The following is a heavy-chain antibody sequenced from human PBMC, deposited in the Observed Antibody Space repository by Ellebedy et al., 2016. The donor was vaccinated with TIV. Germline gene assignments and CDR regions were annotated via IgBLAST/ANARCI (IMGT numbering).Heavy chain of an antibody. CDR1: GFTFSSYN. CDR3: ARVRFGDTAVDY. D-gene: IGHD2-21*01. Sequence: GESLKISCAASGFTFSSYNMHWVRQGTGKGLEWVSAIGTAGDTYCPGSVKGRFTISRENAKNSLYLQITSLRAEDTAVYYCARVRFGDTAVDYWGQGTLVTVSS. J-gene: IGHJ4*03. V-gene: IGHV3-13*01. CDR2: IGTAGDT.